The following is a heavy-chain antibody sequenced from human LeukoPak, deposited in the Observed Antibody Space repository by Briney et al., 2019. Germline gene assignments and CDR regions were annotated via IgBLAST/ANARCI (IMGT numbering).Heavy chain of an antibody. J-gene: IGHJ6*03. V-gene: IGHV3-21*04. Sequence: PGGSLRLSCAASGFTFSTYSMNWVRQAPGKGLEWVSSISSSSSYIYCADSVKGRFTISRDNAKNSLYLQMNSLRAEDTAVYYCAREGIAAAGTGYYMDVWGKGTTVTVSS. CDR1: GFTFSTYS. D-gene: IGHD6-13*01. CDR2: ISSSSSYI. CDR3: AREGIAAAGTGYYMDV.